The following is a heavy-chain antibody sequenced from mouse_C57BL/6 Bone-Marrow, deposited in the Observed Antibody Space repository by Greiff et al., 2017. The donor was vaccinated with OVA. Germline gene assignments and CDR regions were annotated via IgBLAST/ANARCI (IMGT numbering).Heavy chain of an antibody. V-gene: IGHV3-6*01. D-gene: IGHD6-1*01. CDR1: GYSITSGYY. CDR2: ISYDGSN. Sequence: EVQLQQSGPGLVKPSQSLSLTCSVTGYSITSGYYWNWIRQFPGNKLEWMGNISYDGSNNYNPSLKNRISITRDTSKNQFFLKLNSVTTEDTATYYCAREPHYYAMDYWGQGTSVTVSS. CDR3: AREPHYYAMDY. J-gene: IGHJ4*01.